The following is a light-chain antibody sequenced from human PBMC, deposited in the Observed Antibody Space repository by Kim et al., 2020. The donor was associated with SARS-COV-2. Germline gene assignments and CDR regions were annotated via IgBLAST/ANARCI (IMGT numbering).Light chain of an antibody. CDR3: GTWDSSLSGLV. J-gene: IGLJ3*02. Sequence: QSVLTQPPSVSAAPGQKVTISCSGSSSNIGNNYVSWYQQLPGTAPKLLIYDNNKRPSGIPDRFSGSKSGTSATLGITGLQTGDEADYHCGTWDSSLSGLVFGGGTKLTVL. CDR1: SSNIGNNY. CDR2: DNN. V-gene: IGLV1-51*01.